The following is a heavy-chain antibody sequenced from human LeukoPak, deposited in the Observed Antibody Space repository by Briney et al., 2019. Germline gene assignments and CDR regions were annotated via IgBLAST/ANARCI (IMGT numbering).Heavy chain of an antibody. V-gene: IGHV1-69*13. CDR3: AVPLAPAAMGYYGMDV. J-gene: IGHJ6*02. CDR1: GGTFSSYA. CDR2: IIPIFGTA. Sequence: GASVKVSCKASGGTFSSYAISWVRQAPEQGLEWMGGIIPIFGTANYAQKFQGRVTITADESTSTAYMELSSLRSEDTAVYYCAVPLAPAAMGYYGMDVWGQGTTVTVSS. D-gene: IGHD2-2*01.